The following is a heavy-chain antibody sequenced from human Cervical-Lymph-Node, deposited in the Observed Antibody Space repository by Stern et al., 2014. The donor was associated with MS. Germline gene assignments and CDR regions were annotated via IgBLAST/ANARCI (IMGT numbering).Heavy chain of an antibody. V-gene: IGHV3-30*03. Sequence: VQLVESVGGVVQPGRSLRLSCEASGFTFSGYGIHWVRQPPGQGLEWVAVISYDGSLKYFADSVKGRFNISRDNSKNTVYLEMNSLRPDDTALYFCARTSKAFPIDYWGQGTLVTVST. CDR3: ARTSKAFPIDY. CDR1: GFTFSGYG. D-gene: IGHD2/OR15-2a*01. J-gene: IGHJ4*02. CDR2: ISYDGSLK.